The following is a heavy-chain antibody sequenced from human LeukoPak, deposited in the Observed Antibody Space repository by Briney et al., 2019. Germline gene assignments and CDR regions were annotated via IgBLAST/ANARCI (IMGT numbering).Heavy chain of an antibody. CDR1: GYTFTYFY. V-gene: IGHV1-2*02. J-gene: IGHJ4*02. Sequence: ASVKVSCTASGYTFTYFYIHWVRQASGQGLEWVGWINPNNGATNYAQKFQGRVTMTRDTSISTIYMEVSRLRSDDTAVYFCARDGYGSGSFFSDYWGQGTLVTVSS. CDR3: ARDGYGSGSFFSDY. CDR2: INPNNGAT. D-gene: IGHD3-10*01.